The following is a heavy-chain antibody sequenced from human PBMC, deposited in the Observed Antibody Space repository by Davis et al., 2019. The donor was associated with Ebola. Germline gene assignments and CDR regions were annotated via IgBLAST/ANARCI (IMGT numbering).Heavy chain of an antibody. D-gene: IGHD3-10*01. J-gene: IGHJ6*03. CDR3: AREAPMGCMDV. V-gene: IGHV3-21*01. CDR2: ISSSSSYI. Sequence: GESLKISCAASGFTFSSYSMNWVRQAPGKGLEWVSSISSSSSYIPYADSLKGRFTISRDNAKNSLYLQMNSLRAEDTAVYYCAREAPMGCMDVWGKGTTVTVSS. CDR1: GFTFSSYS.